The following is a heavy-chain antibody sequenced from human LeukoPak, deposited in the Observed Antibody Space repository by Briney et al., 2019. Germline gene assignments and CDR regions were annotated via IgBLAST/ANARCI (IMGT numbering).Heavy chain of an antibody. V-gene: IGHV4-34*01. CDR1: GGSFSGYY. CDR3: ARERVVPAVGFISVGYYYGMDV. CDR2: INHSGST. D-gene: IGHD2-2*01. J-gene: IGHJ6*02. Sequence: SETLSLTCAVYGGSFSGYYWSWIRQPPGKGLEWLGEINHSGSTNYNPSLKSRVTISVDTSKNQFSLKLSSVTAADTAVYYCARERVVPAVGFISVGYYYGMDVWGQGTTVTVSS.